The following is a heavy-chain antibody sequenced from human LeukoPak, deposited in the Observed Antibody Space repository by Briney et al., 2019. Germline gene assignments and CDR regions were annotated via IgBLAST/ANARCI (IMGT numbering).Heavy chain of an antibody. Sequence: GGSLRLSCAASGFTVSSNYMSWVRQAPGKGLEWVSVIYSGGNTYYADSVKGRFTISRDNSKNTLYLQTNSLRAEDTAVYYCARDRVNIVVVSASEYWGQGTLVTVSS. D-gene: IGHD2-21*01. J-gene: IGHJ4*02. V-gene: IGHV3-66*01. CDR1: GFTVSSNY. CDR3: ARDRVNIVVVSASEY. CDR2: IYSGGNT.